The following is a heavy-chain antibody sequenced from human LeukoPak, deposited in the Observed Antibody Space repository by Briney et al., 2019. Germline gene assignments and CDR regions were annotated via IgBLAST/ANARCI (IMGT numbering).Heavy chain of an antibody. D-gene: IGHD3-16*01. CDR1: GYSISSGYY. CDR2: IYHSGST. J-gene: IGHJ5*02. CDR3: ARGLSPSYDYNYFDP. Sequence: PSETLSLTCAVSGYSISSGYYWGWIRQPPGKGLEWIGSIYHSGSTYYNPSLKSRVTISVDTSKNQFSLKLTSVTAADTAVYYCARGLSPSYDYNYFDPWGQGTLVTVSS. V-gene: IGHV4-38-2*01.